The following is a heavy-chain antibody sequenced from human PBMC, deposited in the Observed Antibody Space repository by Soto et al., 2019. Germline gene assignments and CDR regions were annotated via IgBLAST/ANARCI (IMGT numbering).Heavy chain of an antibody. D-gene: IGHD2-15*01. V-gene: IGHV4-59*01. CDR1: GGSISSYY. CDR2: IYYSGST. CDR3: ARVEHCSGGSCYSDRRFDP. J-gene: IGHJ5*02. Sequence: QVQLQESGPGLVKPSETLSLTCTVSGGSISSYYWSWIRQPPGTGLEWIGYIYYSGSTNYNPSLKSRVTISVDTSKNQFSLKLSSVTAADTAVYYCARVEHCSGGSCYSDRRFDPWGQGTLVTVSS.